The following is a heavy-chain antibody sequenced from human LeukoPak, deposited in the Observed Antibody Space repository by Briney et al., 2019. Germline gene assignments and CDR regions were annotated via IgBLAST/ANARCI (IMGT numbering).Heavy chain of an antibody. Sequence: GGSLRLSCAASGFTFSSYSMNWVRQAPGKGLEWVSSISSSSYIYYADSVKGRFTISRDNAKNSLYLQMNSLRAEDTAVYYCARRYYDFWSGYYYFDYWGQGTLVTVSS. CDR1: GFTFSSYS. CDR2: ISSSSYI. V-gene: IGHV3-21*01. CDR3: ARRYYDFWSGYYYFDY. J-gene: IGHJ4*02. D-gene: IGHD3-3*01.